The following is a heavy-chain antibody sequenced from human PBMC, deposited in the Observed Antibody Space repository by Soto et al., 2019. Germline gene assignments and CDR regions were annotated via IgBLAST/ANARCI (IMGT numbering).Heavy chain of an antibody. Sequence: GGSLRLSCAASGFTFRNYNLNWVRQAPGKGLEWVAHIALGGTTVDYADSVKGRFTISRDDADNSLFLQMNSLRAEDTAVYYCARDYSSYGPFDYWGQGTLVTVSS. D-gene: IGHD5-18*01. CDR3: ARDYSSYGPFDY. V-gene: IGHV3-48*01. J-gene: IGHJ4*01. CDR1: GFTFRNYN. CDR2: IALGGTTV.